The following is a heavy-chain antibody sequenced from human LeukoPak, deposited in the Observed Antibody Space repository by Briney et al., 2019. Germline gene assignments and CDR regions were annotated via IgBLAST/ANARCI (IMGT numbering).Heavy chain of an antibody. CDR1: GFSFSNYN. CDR3: ARRSYRGVIGLYYYYYMDV. J-gene: IGHJ6*03. Sequence: PGGSLRLSCAASGFSFSNYNMNWVRQAPGRGLEWVSSISSSSTYIDYADSVKGRFTISRDNAKNSLYLQMNSLRAEDTAVYYCARRSYRGVIGLYYYYYMDVWGKGTPVTVSS. V-gene: IGHV3-21*01. CDR2: ISSSSTYI. D-gene: IGHD3-16*02.